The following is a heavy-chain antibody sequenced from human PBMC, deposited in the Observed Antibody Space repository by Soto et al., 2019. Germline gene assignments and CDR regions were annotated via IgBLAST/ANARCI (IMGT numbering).Heavy chain of an antibody. J-gene: IGHJ6*02. CDR1: GFTFSNAW. Sequence: PGGSLRLSCAASGFTFSNAWMNWVRQAPGKGLGWVGRIKSKTDGGTTDYAAPVKGRFTISRDDSKNTLYLQMNSLKTEDTAVYYCTTDSPVTRWYYGMDVWGQGTTVTVSS. CDR3: TTDSPVTRWYYGMDV. D-gene: IGHD4-17*01. CDR2: IKSKTDGGTT. V-gene: IGHV3-15*07.